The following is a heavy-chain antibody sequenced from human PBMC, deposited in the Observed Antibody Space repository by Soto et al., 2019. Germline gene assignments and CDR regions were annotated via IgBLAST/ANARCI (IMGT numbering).Heavy chain of an antibody. CDR1: GFSLTTSGVG. V-gene: IGHV2-5*02. CDR2: IYWDDDK. CDR3: GHRLLPNCFAP. J-gene: IGHJ5*02. Sequence: QIILKESGPTLVQPTQTLTLTCTFSGFSLTTSGVGVGWIRQPPGKTLEWLALIYWDDDKRYSPSLESRRTIPQDTAKSQVVLTRPSMDPVDAAPVSCGHRLLPNCFAPWGHGALVTVFS.